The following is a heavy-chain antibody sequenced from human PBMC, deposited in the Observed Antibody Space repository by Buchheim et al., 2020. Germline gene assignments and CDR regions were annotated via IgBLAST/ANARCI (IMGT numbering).Heavy chain of an antibody. D-gene: IGHD1-26*01. CDR2: IWYDGSNK. V-gene: IGHV3-33*01. CDR1: GFTFSSYG. Sequence: QVQLVESGGGVVQPGRSLRLSCVASGFTFSSYGMHWVRQAPGKGLEWVAVIWYDGSNKYYADSVKGRFTISRDNSKNTLYLQMNSLRAEDTAVYYCARAETSKWELLSHYYYYGMDVWGQGTT. CDR3: ARAETSKWELLSHYYYYGMDV. J-gene: IGHJ6*02.